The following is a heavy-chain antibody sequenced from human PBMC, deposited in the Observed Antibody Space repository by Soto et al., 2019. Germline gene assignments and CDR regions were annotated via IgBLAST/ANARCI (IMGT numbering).Heavy chain of an antibody. V-gene: IGHV3-9*01. CDR3: AKERRVYSYGFDAFDI. J-gene: IGHJ3*02. CDR2: ISWNSGSI. Sequence: EVQLVESGGGLVQPGRSLRLSCAASGFTFDDYAMHWVRQAPGKGLEWVSGISWNSGSIGYADSVKGRFTISRDNAKNSLYLQMNSLRAEDTALYYCAKERRVYSYGFDAFDIWGQGTMVTVSS. CDR1: GFTFDDYA. D-gene: IGHD5-18*01.